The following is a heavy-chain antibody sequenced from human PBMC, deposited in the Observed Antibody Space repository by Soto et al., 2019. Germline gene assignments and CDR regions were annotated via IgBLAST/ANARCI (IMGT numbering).Heavy chain of an antibody. J-gene: IGHJ4*02. CDR3: AGTTDTAFDY. CDR1: GGSISGDKW. D-gene: IGHD1-1*01. V-gene: IGHV4-4*02. CDR2: IYDSGST. Sequence: QVQLQESGPILVKPSGTLSLTCAVSGGSISGDKWWSWVRQPPGKGLEWIGEIYDSGSTNYNPSLKSRVTISVDKSKNQFSLKLNSVTAADTAVYSCAGTTDTAFDYWGQGTLVTVSS.